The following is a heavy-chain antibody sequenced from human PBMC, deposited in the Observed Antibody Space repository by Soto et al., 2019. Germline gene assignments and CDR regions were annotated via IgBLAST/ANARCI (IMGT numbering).Heavy chain of an antibody. J-gene: IGHJ4*02. CDR1: GYSFTSYW. CDR2: IYPGDSDT. D-gene: IGHD2-15*01. Sequence: GESLKISCKGSGYSFTSYWIGWVRQMPGKGLEWMGIIYPGDSDTRYSPSFQGQVTISADKSISTAYLQWSSLKASDTAMYYCARQMDCSGGSCYSDIQFDYWGQGTLVTVSS. CDR3: ARQMDCSGGSCYSDIQFDY. V-gene: IGHV5-51*01.